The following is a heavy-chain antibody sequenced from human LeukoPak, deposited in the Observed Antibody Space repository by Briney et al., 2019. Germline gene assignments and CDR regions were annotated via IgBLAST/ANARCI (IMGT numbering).Heavy chain of an antibody. Sequence: EASVKVSCKASGYTFTSYGISWVRQAPGQGLEWMGWISAYNGNTNYAQKLQGRVTMTTDTSTSTAYMELRSLRSDDTAVYYCARADYGDYDYYYMDVWGKGTTVTVSS. CDR3: ARADYGDYDYYYMDV. V-gene: IGHV1-18*01. CDR1: GYTFTSYG. D-gene: IGHD4-17*01. CDR2: ISAYNGNT. J-gene: IGHJ6*03.